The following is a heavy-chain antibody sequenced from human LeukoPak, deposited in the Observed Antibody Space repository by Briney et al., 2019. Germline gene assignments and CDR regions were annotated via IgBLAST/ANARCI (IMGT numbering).Heavy chain of an antibody. CDR1: GFTFSSYG. D-gene: IGHD3-3*01. CDR3: ARMSGSRLPGY. CDR2: IWYDGSNK. J-gene: IGHJ4*02. Sequence: PGRSLRLSCAASGFTFSSYGMHWVRQAPGKGLEWVAVIWYDGSNKYYADSVKGRFTISRDDARNSLYLQMNSLRAEDTAVYYCARMSGSRLPGYWGQGTLVTVSS. V-gene: IGHV3-33*01.